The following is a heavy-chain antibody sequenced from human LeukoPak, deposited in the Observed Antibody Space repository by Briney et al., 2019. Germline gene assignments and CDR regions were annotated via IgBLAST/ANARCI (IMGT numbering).Heavy chain of an antibody. CDR1: GGTFSSYA. CDR3: ASYCSSTSCYGPYYGMDV. D-gene: IGHD2-2*01. Sequence: GASVKVSCKASGGTFSSYAISWVRQAPGQGLEWMGGIIPIFGTANYAQKFQGRVTITADKSTSTAYMELSSLRFEDTAVYYCASYCSSTSCYGPYYGMDVWGKGTTVTVSS. CDR2: IIPIFGTA. J-gene: IGHJ6*04. V-gene: IGHV1-69*06.